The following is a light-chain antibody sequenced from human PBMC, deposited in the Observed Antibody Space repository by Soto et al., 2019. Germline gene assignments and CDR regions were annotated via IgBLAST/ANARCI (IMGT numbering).Light chain of an antibody. CDR1: QSVSSTY. CDR2: GVS. CDR3: QQYGNSPWT. Sequence: EIVMTQSPATLSVSPGERATLSCRASQSVSSTYLAWYQQKPGQAPRLLIYGVSSRATGIPDRFSGSGSGTDFTLTISRLEPEDFVVYYCQQYGNSPWTFGQGTKVDIK. V-gene: IGKV3-20*01. J-gene: IGKJ1*01.